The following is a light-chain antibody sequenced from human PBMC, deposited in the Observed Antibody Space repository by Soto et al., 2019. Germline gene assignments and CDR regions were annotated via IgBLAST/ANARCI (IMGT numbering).Light chain of an antibody. V-gene: IGKV1-39*01. CDR3: QQSYSTQYT. J-gene: IGKJ2*01. Sequence: DIQMTQSPSSLSASVGDRVTITCRASQSISSYLNWYQQKPGKAPKLLIYAASSLQSGVPARFSGSGYRTDFTLTISSLPPEDFATYYCQQSYSTQYTFGQGTKLEIK. CDR2: AAS. CDR1: QSISSY.